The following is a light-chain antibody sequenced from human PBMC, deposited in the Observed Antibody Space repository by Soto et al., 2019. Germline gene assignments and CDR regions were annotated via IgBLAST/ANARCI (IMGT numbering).Light chain of an antibody. CDR3: SSYTSSSTPRV. J-gene: IGLJ1*01. Sequence: QSALTQPASVSGSPGQSITISCTGTSSDVGGYNYVSWYQQHPGKAPKLMIYEVSNRPSGVSNRFSGSKSGNTASLTISGLXAEDEADYYCSSYTSSSTPRVFGTGTKVTVL. CDR2: EVS. V-gene: IGLV2-14*01. CDR1: SSDVGGYNY.